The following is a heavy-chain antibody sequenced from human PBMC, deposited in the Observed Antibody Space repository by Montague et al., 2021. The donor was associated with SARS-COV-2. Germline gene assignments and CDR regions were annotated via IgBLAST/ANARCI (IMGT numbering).Heavy chain of an antibody. V-gene: IGHV2-70*01. CDR2: IDWTHDQ. CDR3: ARNRLSVFDF. Sequence: PALVKPTQTLTLTCSFSGFSLTTPGVSVGWIRQPSGRALEWLALIDWTHDQYYSRSLGTRLTISPGTSKSRVVLTLTNVDTVDTATYYCARNRLSVFDFWGQGTLVTVSS. J-gene: IGHJ4*02. D-gene: IGHD2/OR15-2a*01. CDR1: GFSLTTPGVS.